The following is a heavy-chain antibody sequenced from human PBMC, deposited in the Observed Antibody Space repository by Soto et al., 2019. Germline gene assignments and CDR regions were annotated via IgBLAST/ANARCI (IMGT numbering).Heavy chain of an antibody. J-gene: IGHJ4*02. D-gene: IGHD2-2*01. CDR1: GFTFSSYA. CDR3: AKGPRVVPAATLFDY. CDR2: ISGSGGST. V-gene: IGHV3-23*01. Sequence: RRLSCAASGFTFSSYAMSWVRQAPGKGLEWVSAISGSGGSTYYADSVKGRFTISRDNSKNTLYLQMNSLRAEDTAVYYCAKGPRVVPAATLFDYWGQGTLVTVSS.